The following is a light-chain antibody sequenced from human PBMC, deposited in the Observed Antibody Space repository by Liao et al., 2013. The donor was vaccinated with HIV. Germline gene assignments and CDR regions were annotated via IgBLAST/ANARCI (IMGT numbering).Light chain of an antibody. CDR1: KLGDKY. CDR2: QDA. V-gene: IGLV3-1*01. Sequence: SYELTQALSVSVSPGQTASITCSGDKLGDKYACWYQQKPGQSPVLVIYQDAKRPSGIPERFSGSNSGNTATLTISRVEVGDEADYYCQVWDSDSDNRGVFGGGTKLTVL. J-gene: IGLJ3*02. CDR3: QVWDSDSDNRGV.